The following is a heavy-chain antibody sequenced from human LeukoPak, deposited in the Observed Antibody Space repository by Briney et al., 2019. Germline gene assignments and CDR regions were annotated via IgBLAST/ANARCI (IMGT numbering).Heavy chain of an antibody. CDR1: GGSISSSHW. Sequence: SETLSLTCAVSGGSISSSHWWSWVRQPPGKGLEWIGEIYHSGSTNYNPSLKSRITISVDMSKSQFSLKLSSVTAADTAVYYCAGGYYYAYYYYYMDVWGKGTTVTISS. V-gene: IGHV4-4*02. D-gene: IGHD3-22*01. CDR3: AGGYYYAYYYYYMDV. J-gene: IGHJ6*03. CDR2: IYHSGST.